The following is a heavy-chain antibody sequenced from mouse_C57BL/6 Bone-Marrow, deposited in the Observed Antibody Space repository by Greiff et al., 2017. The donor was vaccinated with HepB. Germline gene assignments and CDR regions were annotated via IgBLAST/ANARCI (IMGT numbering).Heavy chain of an antibody. Sequence: QVQLKQPGAELVRPGTSVKLSCKASGYTFTSYWMHWVKQRPGQGLEWIGVIDPSDSYTNYNQKFKGKATLTVDTSSSTAYMQLSSLTSEDSAVYYCARRDYKRGYFDYWGQGTTLTVSS. J-gene: IGHJ2*01. V-gene: IGHV1-59*01. D-gene: IGHD2-12*01. CDR1: GYTFTSYW. CDR2: IDPSDSYT. CDR3: ARRDYKRGYFDY.